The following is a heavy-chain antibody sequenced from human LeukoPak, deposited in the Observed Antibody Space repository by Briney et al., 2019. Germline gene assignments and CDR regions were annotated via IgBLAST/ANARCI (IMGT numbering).Heavy chain of an antibody. CDR1: GFTFSSYS. D-gene: IGHD1-26*01. CDR3: ASLSGSYG. Sequence: PGGSLRLSCAASGFTFSSYSMNWVRQAPGKGLEWVSSISGSSSYIYYADSVKGRFTISRDNAKNSLYLQMNSLRAEDTAVYYCASLSGSYGWGQGTLVTVSS. V-gene: IGHV3-21*01. J-gene: IGHJ4*02. CDR2: ISGSSSYI.